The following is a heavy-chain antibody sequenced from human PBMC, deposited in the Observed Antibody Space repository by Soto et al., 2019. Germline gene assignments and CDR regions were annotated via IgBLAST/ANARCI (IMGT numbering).Heavy chain of an antibody. D-gene: IGHD2-2*01. V-gene: IGHV4-31*03. CDR1: GGSISSGGYY. CDR2: IYYSGST. J-gene: IGHJ3*02. Sequence: PSETLSLTCTVSGGSISSGGYYWSWIRQHPGKGLEWIGYIYYSGSTYYNPSLKSRVTISVDTSKNQFSLKLSSVTAADTAVYYCARADPEGYCSSTSCYGGSDAFDIWGQGTMVTVSS. CDR3: ARADPEGYCSSTSCYGGSDAFDI.